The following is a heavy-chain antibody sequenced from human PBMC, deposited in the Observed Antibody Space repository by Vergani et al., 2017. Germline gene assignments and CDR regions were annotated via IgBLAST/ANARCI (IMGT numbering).Heavy chain of an antibody. CDR1: GGSISSYYW. V-gene: IGHV2-26*01. Sequence: QESGPGLVKPSETLSLTCTVSGGSISSYYWSWIRQPPGKALEWLAHIFSNDEKSYSTSLKSRLTISKDTSKSQVVLTMTNMDPVDTATYYCARTRSSYYYGMDVWGQGTTVTVSS. D-gene: IGHD5/OR15-5a*01. J-gene: IGHJ6*02. CDR3: ARTRSSYYYGMDV. CDR2: IFSNDEK.